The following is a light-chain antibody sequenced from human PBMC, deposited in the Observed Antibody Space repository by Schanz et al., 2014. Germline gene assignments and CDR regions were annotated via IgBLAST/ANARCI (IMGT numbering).Light chain of an antibody. V-gene: IGLV1-44*01. CDR1: ASNIGSNT. J-gene: IGLJ2*01. CDR2: SNN. CDR3: AAWIDSLNGVA. Sequence: QSVLTQPPSASGTPGQVVAISCSGSASNIGSNTVHWYQQRPGMAPKVLIFSNNQRPSGVPDRFSGSKSGTSASLAIRGLQSEDEADYFCAAWIDSLNGVAFGGGTKLTVL.